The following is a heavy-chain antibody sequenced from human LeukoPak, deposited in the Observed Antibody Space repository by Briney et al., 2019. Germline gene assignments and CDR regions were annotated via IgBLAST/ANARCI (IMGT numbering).Heavy chain of an antibody. CDR2: INPNSGGT. Sequence: GASVKVSCKASGYTFTGYYMHWVRQAPGQGLEWMGWINPNSGGTNYAQKFQGRVTMTRDTSISTAYMELSRLRSDDTAVYYCARDTPAQNYYYMDVWGKGTTVTISS. CDR1: GYTFTGYY. J-gene: IGHJ6*03. D-gene: IGHD2-2*01. V-gene: IGHV1-2*02. CDR3: ARDTPAQNYYYMDV.